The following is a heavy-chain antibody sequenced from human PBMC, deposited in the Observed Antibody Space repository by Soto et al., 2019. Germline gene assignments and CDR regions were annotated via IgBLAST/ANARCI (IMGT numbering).Heavy chain of an antibody. CDR3: ARERGSYFYDGSGYGTHYFQH. CDR1: GFSVSGDY. V-gene: IGHV3-66*01. J-gene: IGHJ1*01. CDR2: IYDGGST. Sequence: EVQLVEAGGGLVQRGGSLRLSCAASGFSVSGDYMSWVRQAPVKGLEWVSLIYDGGSTYYADSVKGRFTISRDNYKNTLYLQMNSLRVEDTAVYFCARERGSYFYDGSGYGTHYFQHWGQGTQVTVSS. D-gene: IGHD3-22*01.